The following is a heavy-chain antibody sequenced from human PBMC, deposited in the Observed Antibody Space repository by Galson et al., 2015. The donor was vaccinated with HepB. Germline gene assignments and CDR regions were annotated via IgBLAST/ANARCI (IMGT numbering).Heavy chain of an antibody. CDR2: TYYRSKWYN. CDR1: GDSASSNSAA. Sequence: CAISGDSASSNSAAWNWIRQSPSRGLEWLGRTYYRSKWYNDYAVSVKSRITINPDTSKNQFSLQLNSVTPEDTAVYYCARARYCSGGSCYIFDYWGQGTLVTVSS. D-gene: IGHD2-15*01. V-gene: IGHV6-1*01. CDR3: ARARYCSGGSCYIFDY. J-gene: IGHJ4*02.